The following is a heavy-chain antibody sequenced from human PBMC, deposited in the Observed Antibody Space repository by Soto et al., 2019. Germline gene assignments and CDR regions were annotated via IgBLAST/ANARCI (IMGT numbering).Heavy chain of an antibody. D-gene: IGHD6-6*01. J-gene: IGHJ5*02. CDR2: ISSSSSYI. CDR1: GFTFSSYS. V-gene: IGHV3-21*01. Sequence: EVQLVESGGGLVKPGGSLRLSCAASGFTFSSYSMNWVRQAPGKGLEGVSSISSSSSYIYYADSVKGRFTISRDNAKNSLYLQMNSLRAEDTAVYYCARGIYSSSSGWFDPWGQGTLVTVSS. CDR3: ARGIYSSSSGWFDP.